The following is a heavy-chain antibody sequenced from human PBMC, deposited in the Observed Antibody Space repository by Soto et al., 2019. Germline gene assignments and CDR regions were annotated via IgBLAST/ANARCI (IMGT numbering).Heavy chain of an antibody. Sequence: PSETLSLTCTVSGGSISSYYWSWIRQPPGKGLEWIGYIYYSGSTNYNPSLKSRVTISVDTSKNQFSLKLSSVTAADTAVYYCARSSYSSSYDYWGQGTLVTV. CDR3: ARSSYSSSYDY. J-gene: IGHJ4*02. D-gene: IGHD6-13*01. CDR2: IYYSGST. V-gene: IGHV4-59*08. CDR1: GGSISSYY.